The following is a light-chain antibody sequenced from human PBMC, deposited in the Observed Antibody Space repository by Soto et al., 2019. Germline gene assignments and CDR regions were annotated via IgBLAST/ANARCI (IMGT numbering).Light chain of an antibody. Sequence: QSALTQPASVSGSPGQSITISCTGTSSDAGGYNYVSWYQQHPGKAPKLMIYDVSNRPSGVSNRFSGSKSGNTASLTISGLQAEDEADYYCSSYTRSSTVVFGGGTKVTVL. CDR3: SSYTRSSTVV. CDR1: SSDAGGYNY. V-gene: IGLV2-14*01. CDR2: DVS. J-gene: IGLJ2*01.